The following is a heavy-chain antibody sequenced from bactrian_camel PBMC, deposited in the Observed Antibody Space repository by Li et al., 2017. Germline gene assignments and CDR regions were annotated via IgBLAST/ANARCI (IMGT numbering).Heavy chain of an antibody. CDR2: IYTGAAIT. J-gene: IGHJ6*01. V-gene: IGHV3S1*01. Sequence: HVQLVESGGGSVQAGGSLRLSCVGFGVRYSDRCMAWFRQVPGKEREEVAVIYTGAAITDYADSVKDRFTISRDNAKNTLYLQMNSLKSEDTALYYCATGGQMGWVDFGYWGQGTQVTVS. CDR1: GVRYSDRC. D-gene: IGHD5*01. CDR3: ATGGQMGWVDFGY.